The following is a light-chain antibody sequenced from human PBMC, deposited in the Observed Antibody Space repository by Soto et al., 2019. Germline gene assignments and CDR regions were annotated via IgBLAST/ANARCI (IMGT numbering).Light chain of an antibody. Sequence: DVQMTRSPSTLSASVGDRVTITCRASQSISSWLAWYQQKPGKAPKLLIYDVSSFESGVPSRFSGSGSGTDFTLTISSLQPEDVATYFCQQLNSYPLTFGQGTRLEIK. CDR2: DVS. CDR1: QSISSW. J-gene: IGKJ5*01. V-gene: IGKV1-5*01. CDR3: QQLNSYPLT.